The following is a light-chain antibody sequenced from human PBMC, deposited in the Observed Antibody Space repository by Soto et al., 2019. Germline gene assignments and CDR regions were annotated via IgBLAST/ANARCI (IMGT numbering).Light chain of an antibody. CDR1: SSDVGGYNY. V-gene: IGLV2-14*01. CDR3: TSYTSSATHV. J-gene: IGLJ1*01. Sequence: QSALTQPASVSASLGQSITISCTGTSSDVGGYNYVSWYQQRPGKAPKLIIFEVSHRPSGVSNRFSGTKSGNTASLTISGLQAEDETHYYCTSYTSSATHVFGTGTKVTVL. CDR2: EVS.